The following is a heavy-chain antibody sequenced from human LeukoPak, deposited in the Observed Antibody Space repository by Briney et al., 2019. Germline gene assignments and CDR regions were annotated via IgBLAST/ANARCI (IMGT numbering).Heavy chain of an antibody. J-gene: IGHJ3*02. CDR1: GYTFTSYG. Sequence: ASVKVSCKASGYTFTSYGISWVRQAPGQGLEWMGWISAYNGNTNYAQKLQGRVTMTTDTSTSTAYMELRSLRSDDTAVYYCALIGYCNSTSCYGSAFDIWGQGTMVTVSS. CDR2: ISAYNGNT. D-gene: IGHD2-2*03. CDR3: ALIGYCNSTSCYGSAFDI. V-gene: IGHV1-18*01.